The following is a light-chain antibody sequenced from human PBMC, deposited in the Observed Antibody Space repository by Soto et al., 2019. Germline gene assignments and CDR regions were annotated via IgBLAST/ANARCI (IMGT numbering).Light chain of an antibody. J-gene: IGKJ2*01. CDR3: QQSYGNPRT. CDR2: TAS. CDR1: QAISKY. Sequence: DIQMTQSPSSLSASLGDRVTITCQASQAISKYLHWYHQRPGKAPKLLISTASTLRSGVPSRFSGSASGTDFTLFTLTISSLQPEDFATYYCQQSYGNPRTFGQGTKLEIK. V-gene: IGKV1-39*01.